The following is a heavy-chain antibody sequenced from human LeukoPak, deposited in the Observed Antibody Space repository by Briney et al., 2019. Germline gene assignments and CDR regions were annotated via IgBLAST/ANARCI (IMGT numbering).Heavy chain of an antibody. J-gene: IGHJ4*02. CDR3: ARSGVVTKGSGDY. CDR2: IYYSGST. Sequence: PSQTLSLTCSVSGGSISSGDYYWSWIRKPPGKGLEWIGYIYYSGSTYYNPSLKSRVTISVDTSKNQFSLKLSSVTAADTAVYYCARSGVVTKGSGDYWGQGTLVTVSS. D-gene: IGHD3-3*01. V-gene: IGHV4-30-4*01. CDR1: GGSISSGDYY.